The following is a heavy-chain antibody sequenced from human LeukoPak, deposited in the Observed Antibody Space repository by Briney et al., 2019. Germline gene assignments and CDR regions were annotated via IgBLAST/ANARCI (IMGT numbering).Heavy chain of an antibody. CDR3: AKDFYGDSYYFDY. CDR2: ISGSGGST. J-gene: IGHJ4*02. Sequence: GGSLRLSCAASGFTFSSYAMSWVRQAPGKGLEWVSVISGSGGSTYYADSVKGRFTISRDNSKNTLYLQMNSLRAEDTAVYYCAKDFYGDSYYFDYWGQGTLVTVSS. D-gene: IGHD4-17*01. V-gene: IGHV3-23*01. CDR1: GFTFSSYA.